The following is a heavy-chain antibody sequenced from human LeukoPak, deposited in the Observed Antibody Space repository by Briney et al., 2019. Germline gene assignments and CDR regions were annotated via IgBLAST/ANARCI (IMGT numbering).Heavy chain of an antibody. J-gene: IGHJ4*02. D-gene: IGHD2-2*01. CDR3: AKPPDWYCSSPSCHFVAPFDY. Sequence: PGRSLRLSCAASGFTFSNYGIHWVRQAPGRGLEWVAVISYDGNKKYYADSVKGRFTISRDNSKNTLYLQMNTLRAEDTAVYYCAKPPDWYCSSPSCHFVAPFDYWGQGTLVTVSS. CDR1: GFTFSNYG. CDR2: ISYDGNKK. V-gene: IGHV3-30*18.